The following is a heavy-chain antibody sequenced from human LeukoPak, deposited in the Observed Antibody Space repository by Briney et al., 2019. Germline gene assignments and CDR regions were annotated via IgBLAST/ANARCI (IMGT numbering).Heavy chain of an antibody. CDR2: IYYSGST. V-gene: IGHV4-59*01. J-gene: IGHJ3*02. CDR3: ARELLWFGDPAGAFDI. CDR1: GGSISSYY. Sequence: PSETLSLTCTVSGGSISSYYWSWIRQPPGKGLEWIGYIYYSGSTSYNPSLKSRVTISVDTSKNQFSLKLSSVTAADTAVYYCARELLWFGDPAGAFDIWGQGTMVTVSS. D-gene: IGHD3-10*01.